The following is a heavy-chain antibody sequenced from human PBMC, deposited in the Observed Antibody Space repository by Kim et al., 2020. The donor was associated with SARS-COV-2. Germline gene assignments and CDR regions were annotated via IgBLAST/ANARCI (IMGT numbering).Heavy chain of an antibody. J-gene: IGHJ4*02. Sequence: NYTPSLKSRVTISVDTSKNQFSLKLSSVTAADTAVYYCAREPGGSGSYAYWGQGTLVTVSS. CDR3: AREPGGSGSYAY. V-gene: IGHV4-34*01. D-gene: IGHD3-10*01.